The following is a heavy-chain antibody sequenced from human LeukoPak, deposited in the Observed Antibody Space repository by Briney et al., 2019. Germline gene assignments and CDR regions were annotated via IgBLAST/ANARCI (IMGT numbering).Heavy chain of an antibody. J-gene: IGHJ3*02. D-gene: IGHD3-10*01. CDR1: GGTFSSYA. Sequence: SVKVSCKASGGTFSSYAISWVRQAPGQGREWMGRIIPIFGTANYAQKFQGRVTITTDESTSTAYMELSSLRSEDTAVYYCARDRTYYYGSGLPQGAFDIWGQGTMVTVSS. CDR2: IIPIFGTA. V-gene: IGHV1-69*05. CDR3: ARDRTYYYGSGLPQGAFDI.